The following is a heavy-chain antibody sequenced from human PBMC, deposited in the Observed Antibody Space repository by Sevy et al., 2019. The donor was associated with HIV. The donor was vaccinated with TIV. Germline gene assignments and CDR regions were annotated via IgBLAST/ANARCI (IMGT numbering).Heavy chain of an antibody. J-gene: IGHJ3*02. Sequence: GGSLRLSCAASGFTFSSYAMHWVRQASGKGLEWVAVISYDGSNKYYADSVKGRFTISRDNSKNTLYLQMNSLRAEDTAVYYCARAGFKFKSAFDIWGQGTMVTVSS. D-gene: IGHD3-10*01. CDR2: ISYDGSNK. CDR1: GFTFSSYA. CDR3: ARAGFKFKSAFDI. V-gene: IGHV3-30-3*01.